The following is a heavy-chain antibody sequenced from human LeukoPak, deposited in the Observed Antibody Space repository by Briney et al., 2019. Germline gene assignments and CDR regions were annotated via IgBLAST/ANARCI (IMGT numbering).Heavy chain of an antibody. D-gene: IGHD5-18*01. V-gene: IGHV3-74*01. CDR1: GFTFSNHW. J-gene: IGHJ4*02. CDR3: ARGGSDTAMAHDY. Sequence: GGSLRLSCAASGFTFSNHWMHWVRQAPGKGLMWVSRINRDGGRTDYADSVKGRFTISRDDAKNTLYLQVNSLRAEDTAVYFCARGGSDTAMAHDYWGQGTLVTVSS. CDR2: INRDGGRT.